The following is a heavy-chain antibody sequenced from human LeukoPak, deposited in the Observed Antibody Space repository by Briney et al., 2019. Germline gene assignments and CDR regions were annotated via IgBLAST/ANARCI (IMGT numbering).Heavy chain of an antibody. V-gene: IGHV3-30-3*01. D-gene: IGHD3-22*01. CDR1: GFKFFTFA. J-gene: IGHJ4*02. CDR2: ISYDGSNK. CDR3: AKDGGLPYYYDSSGYYYYFDY. Sequence: GRSLRLSCEASGFKFFTFAMHWVRRAPGKGLEWVAIISYDGSNKYYGDSVKGRFTISRDNSKNTLYLQMNSLRAEDTAVYYCAKDGGLPYYYDSSGYYYYFDYWGQGTLVTVSS.